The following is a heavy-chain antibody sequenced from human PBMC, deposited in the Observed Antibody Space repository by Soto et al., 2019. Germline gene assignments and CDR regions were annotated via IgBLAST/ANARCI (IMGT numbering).Heavy chain of an antibody. J-gene: IGHJ4*02. CDR2: IHYSGRT. V-gene: IGHV4-59*12. CDR1: NGSISGFY. Sequence: PSATLSLTCSVSNGSISGFYWTWLRQPPGKILEWIGYIHYSGRTDYNPSLTSRATMSVDTSKNQFSLNLKSITAADTAVYYCVRVGVGIGNHFDSWGRGTLVTVSS. CDR3: VRVGVGIGNHFDS. D-gene: IGHD1-26*01.